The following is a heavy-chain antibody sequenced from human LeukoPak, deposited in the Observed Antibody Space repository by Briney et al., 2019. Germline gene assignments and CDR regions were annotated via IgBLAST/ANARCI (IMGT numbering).Heavy chain of an antibody. CDR3: ATVVSGSYFGY. D-gene: IGHD1-26*01. CDR2: VDPEDGET. J-gene: IGHJ4*02. CDR1: GCTFTDYY. Sequence: ASVTVSCKCSGCTFTDYYMHWVQQAPGTGLEWMGLVDPEDGETIYAEKFHGRVTITADTSTDTAYMELSSLRSEDTAVYYCATVVSGSYFGYWGQGTLVTVSS. V-gene: IGHV1-69-2*01.